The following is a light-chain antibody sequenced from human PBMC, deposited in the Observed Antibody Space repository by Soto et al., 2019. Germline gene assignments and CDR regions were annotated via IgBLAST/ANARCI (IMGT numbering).Light chain of an antibody. CDR2: DNS. V-gene: IGLV1-40*01. Sequence: PSVSGAPGQTVTISCTGSSSNLGAGYDVHWYQQLPGTAPKLFIYDNSNRTSGVPDRFSGSKSGTSASLAITGLQAEDEADYYCQSYDSRVSNSYVFGTGTKLTVL. J-gene: IGLJ1*01. CDR3: QSYDSRVSNSYV. CDR1: SSNLGAGYD.